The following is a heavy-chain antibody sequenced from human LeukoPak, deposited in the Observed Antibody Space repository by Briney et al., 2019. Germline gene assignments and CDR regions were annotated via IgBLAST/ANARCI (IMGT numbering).Heavy chain of an antibody. CDR2: IRYDGSDK. D-gene: IGHD1-26*01. V-gene: IGHV3-30*02. J-gene: IGHJ4*02. CDR3: AKDGAHFDFDN. CDR1: RFTFRSYG. Sequence: GGSLRLSCAASRFTFRSYGMHWVRQAPGKGREWVAFIRYDGSDKYFADSVKGRFTISRDNFKDTLYLQMNSLRTEDTAVYYCAKDGAHFDFDNWGQGTLVTVSS.